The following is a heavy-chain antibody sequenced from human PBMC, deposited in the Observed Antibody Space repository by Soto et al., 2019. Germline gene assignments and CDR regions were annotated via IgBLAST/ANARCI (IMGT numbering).Heavy chain of an antibody. Sequence: QAQLEQSGGEVKKPGSSVKVSCKASRVAFSKFIVTWVRQAPGLGLEWVGGIIPIFGTANYAQKFQGRVTITADESTSTSYMEVNNLRSEDTAVYYSAKVRYSIPMGYYYGMDVWGQGTTVTVSS. CDR2: IIPIFGTA. CDR1: RVAFSKFI. V-gene: IGHV1-69*01. D-gene: IGHD1-26*01. CDR3: AKVRYSIPMGYYYGMDV. J-gene: IGHJ6*02.